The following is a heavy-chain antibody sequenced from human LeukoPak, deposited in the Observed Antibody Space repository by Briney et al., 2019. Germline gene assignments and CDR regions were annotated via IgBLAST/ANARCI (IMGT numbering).Heavy chain of an antibody. V-gene: IGHV5-51*01. CDR2: IYPGDSDS. D-gene: IGHD5-18*01. Sequence: GESLKISCKGSGYTFTTYWIAWVRQMPGKGLEWMGIIYPGDSDSRYSPSFQGQVTISADKSISTAYLQWSSLKASDTALYYCARHGYGYFDYWGQGTLVTVSS. J-gene: IGHJ4*02. CDR1: GYTFTTYW. CDR3: ARHGYGYFDY.